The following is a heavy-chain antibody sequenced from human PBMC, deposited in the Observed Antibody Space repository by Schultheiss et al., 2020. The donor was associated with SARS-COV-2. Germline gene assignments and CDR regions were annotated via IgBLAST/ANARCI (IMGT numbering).Heavy chain of an antibody. V-gene: IGHV3-23*01. CDR1: GFTFNSYA. Sequence: GESLKISCAASGFTFNSYAMSWVRQAPGKGLEWVSAISGSGGSTYYADSVKGRFTISRDNSKNTLYLQMNSLRAEDTAVYYCAKGGRTDYYDSSGWHWGQGTLVTVSS. J-gene: IGHJ1*01. D-gene: IGHD3-22*01. CDR2: ISGSGGST. CDR3: AKGGRTDYYDSSGWH.